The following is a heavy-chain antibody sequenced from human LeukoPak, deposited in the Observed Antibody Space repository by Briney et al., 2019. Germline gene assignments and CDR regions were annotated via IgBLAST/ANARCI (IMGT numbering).Heavy chain of an antibody. CDR1: GFTFSSYW. CDR3: ARDGYDSSGYYTNDY. D-gene: IGHD3-22*01. J-gene: IGHJ4*02. Sequence: PGGSLRLSCAASGFTFSSYWMSWVRQAPGKGLEWVANIKKDGSEKYYVDSVKGRFTISRDNAKSSLYLQMNSLRAEDTAMYYCARDGYDSSGYYTNDYWGQGTLVTVSS. V-gene: IGHV3-7*01. CDR2: IKKDGSEK.